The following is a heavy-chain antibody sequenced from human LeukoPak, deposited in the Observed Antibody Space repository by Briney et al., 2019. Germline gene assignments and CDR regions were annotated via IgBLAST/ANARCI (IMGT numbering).Heavy chain of an antibody. CDR2: ISGSGGST. CDR1: GFTFSSYA. Sequence: GGSLRLSCAASGFTFSSYAMSWVRLAPGKGLEWVSAISGSGGSTYYADSVKGRFTISRDNSKNTLYLQMNSLRAEDTAVYYCAKDSRPRWTEYFQHWGQGTLVTVSS. CDR3: AKDSRPRWTEYFQH. V-gene: IGHV3-23*01. J-gene: IGHJ1*01. D-gene: IGHD1-1*01.